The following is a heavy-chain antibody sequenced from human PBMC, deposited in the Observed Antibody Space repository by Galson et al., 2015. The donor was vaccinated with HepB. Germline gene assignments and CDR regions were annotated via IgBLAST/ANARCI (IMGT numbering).Heavy chain of an antibody. V-gene: IGHV1-2*02. J-gene: IGHJ3*02. Sequence: SVKVSCKASGYTFSHYYIHWVRQAPAQGLEWMGWVNPNGGGTDYAQKFQGRVSLTGDTSISTAYMELTDMKSDDTAVYCCARSSLYNWNGYDAFDIWGQGTLVTVSS. CDR2: VNPNGGGT. CDR3: ARSSLYNWNGYDAFDI. D-gene: IGHD1-1*01. CDR1: GYTFSHYY.